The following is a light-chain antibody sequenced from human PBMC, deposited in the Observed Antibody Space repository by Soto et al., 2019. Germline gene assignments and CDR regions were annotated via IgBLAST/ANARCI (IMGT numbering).Light chain of an antibody. CDR3: QHSNSYSEA. Sequence: IQMTQYPSTRSGSVGDRVTITYRASQTISSWLAWYQQKPGKAPKLLIYKASTLKSGVPSRFSGSGSGTEGTITISSLQQDDGATYYCQHSNSYSEAFGQGTKVDIK. J-gene: IGKJ1*01. V-gene: IGKV1-5*03. CDR2: KAS. CDR1: QTISSW.